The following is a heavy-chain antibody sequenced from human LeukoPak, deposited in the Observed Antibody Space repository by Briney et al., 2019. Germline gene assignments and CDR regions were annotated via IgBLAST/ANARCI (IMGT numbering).Heavy chain of an antibody. Sequence: GGSLRLFCAASGFTFSSYAMSWVRQAPGKGLEWVSAISGSGGSTYYADSVKGRFTISRDNSKNTLYLQMNSLRAEDTAVYYCAKDQSGIVATTYDYWGQGTLVTVSS. V-gene: IGHV3-23*01. CDR1: GFTFSSYA. J-gene: IGHJ4*02. CDR2: ISGSGGST. CDR3: AKDQSGIVATTYDY. D-gene: IGHD5-12*01.